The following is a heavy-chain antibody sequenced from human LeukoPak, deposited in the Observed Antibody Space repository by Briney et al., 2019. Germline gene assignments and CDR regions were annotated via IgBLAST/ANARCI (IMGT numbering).Heavy chain of an antibody. CDR3: ARYSSSGKGDY. CDR2: IYHGGST. V-gene: IGHV4-38-2*01. Sequence: SETLSLTCSVSGYSISSGYYWDWIRQPPGKGLEWIGNIYHGGSTYYNSSLKSRVTMSVDTSKNQFSLQLSSVTAADTAVYYCARYSSSGKGDYWGQGTLVTVSS. J-gene: IGHJ4*02. D-gene: IGHD6-13*01. CDR1: GYSISSGYY.